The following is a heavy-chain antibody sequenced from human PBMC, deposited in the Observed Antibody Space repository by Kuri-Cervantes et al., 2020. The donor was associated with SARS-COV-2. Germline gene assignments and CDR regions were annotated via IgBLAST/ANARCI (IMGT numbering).Heavy chain of an antibody. J-gene: IGHJ3*02. CDR2: IYYSGST. CDR1: GGSISSYY. Sequence: GSLRLSCTVSGGSISSYYWSWIRQPPGKGLEWIGYIYYSGSTNYNPSLKSRVTISVDTSKNQFSLKLTSVTAADTAVYYCARREGGGSYNVAFDIWGQGTLVTVSS. CDR3: ARREGGGSYNVAFDI. V-gene: IGHV4-59*08. D-gene: IGHD1-26*01.